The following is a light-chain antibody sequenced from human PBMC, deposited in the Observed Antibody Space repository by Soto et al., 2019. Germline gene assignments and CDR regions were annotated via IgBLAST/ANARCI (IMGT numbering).Light chain of an antibody. CDR1: SSDIGGYNY. Sequence: QSVLTQPASVSGSPGQSITISCTGTSSDIGGYNYVSWYQQHPGKAPKLMIYDVSYRPSGVSNRFSGYKSGNTASLTISGLQAEDEADYYCRSQAVSSNMVFGGGTKLTVL. V-gene: IGLV2-14*01. CDR3: RSQAVSSNMV. J-gene: IGLJ2*01. CDR2: DVS.